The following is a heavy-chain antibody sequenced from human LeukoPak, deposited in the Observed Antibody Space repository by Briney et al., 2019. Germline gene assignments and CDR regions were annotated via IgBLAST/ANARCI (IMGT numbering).Heavy chain of an antibody. V-gene: IGHV1-58*01. D-gene: IGHD3-10*01. CDR3: AAALGVLWFGETDY. CDR2: IVVGSGNT. CDR1: GFTFTSSA. Sequence: ASVTVSCKASGFTFTSSAVQWVRQARGQRLEWIGWIVVGSGNTNYAQKFQERVTITRDMSTSTAYMELSSLRSEDTAVYYCAAALGVLWFGETDYWGQGTLVTVSS. J-gene: IGHJ4*02.